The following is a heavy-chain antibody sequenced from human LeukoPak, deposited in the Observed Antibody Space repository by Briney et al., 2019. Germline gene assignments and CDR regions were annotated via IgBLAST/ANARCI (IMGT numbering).Heavy chain of an antibody. CDR1: GFSFSWRA. CDR3: AKEEWVGGRNFFDY. Sequence: PGGSLRLSCAASGFSFSWRAMSWVRQAPGKGLEWVSRMRGSGVITFYADSVKGRFTISRDNSRNTLYLQMNSLTAEDTAVYYCAKEEWVGGRNFFDYWGQGALVTVSS. CDR2: MRGSGVIT. J-gene: IGHJ4*02. V-gene: IGHV3-23*01. D-gene: IGHD1-26*01.